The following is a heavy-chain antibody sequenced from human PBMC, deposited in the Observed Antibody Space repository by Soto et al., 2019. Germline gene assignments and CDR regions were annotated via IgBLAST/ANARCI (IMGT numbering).Heavy chain of an antibody. D-gene: IGHD6-6*01. CDR1: GFTFSSYS. Sequence: GGSLRLSCAASGFTFSSYSMNWVRQAPGKGLEWVSYISSSSSTIYYADSVKGRFTISRDNAKNSLYLQMNSLRAEDTAVYYCARDFPTSTYSRSSPLDYWGQGILVTLSS. J-gene: IGHJ4*02. CDR2: ISSSSSTI. CDR3: ARDFPTSTYSRSSPLDY. V-gene: IGHV3-48*01.